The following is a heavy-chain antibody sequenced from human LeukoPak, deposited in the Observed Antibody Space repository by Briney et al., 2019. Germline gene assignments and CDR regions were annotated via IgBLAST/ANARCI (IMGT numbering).Heavy chain of an antibody. V-gene: IGHV1-18*01. CDR2: ISAYNGNT. CDR3: AGGYCSSTSCSEDWFDP. D-gene: IGHD2-2*01. CDR1: GYTFTSYG. Sequence: GASVKVSCKASGYTFTSYGISWVRQAPRQGLEWRGGISAYNGNTNYAQKLQGRVTMTTDTSTSTAYMELRSLRSDDTAVYYCAGGYCSSTSCSEDWFDPWGQGTLVTVSS. J-gene: IGHJ5*02.